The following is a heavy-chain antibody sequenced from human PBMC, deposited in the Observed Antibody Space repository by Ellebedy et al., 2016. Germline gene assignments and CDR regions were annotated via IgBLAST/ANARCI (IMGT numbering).Heavy chain of an antibody. V-gene: IGHV4-34*01. D-gene: IGHD1-26*01. Sequence: SETLSLTCTVSGGSISSYYWSWIRQPPGKGLEWIGEINHSGSTNYNPSLKSRVTISVDTSKNQFSLKLSSVTAADTAVYYCAFQEPANDYWGQGTLVTVSS. CDR1: GGSISSYY. CDR3: AFQEPANDY. J-gene: IGHJ4*02. CDR2: INHSGST.